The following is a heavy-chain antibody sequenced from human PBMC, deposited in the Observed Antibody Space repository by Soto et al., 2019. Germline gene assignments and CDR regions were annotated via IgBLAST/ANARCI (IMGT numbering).Heavy chain of an antibody. J-gene: IGHJ4*02. V-gene: IGHV4-31*03. Sequence: QVQLQESGPGLVKPSQTLSLTCTVSGDSISSGGYYWSWIRQHPGKGLEWIGYIYYSGTTYSNPSLESRVSISAAPSQNPFSLKVKSVTVADTAVYYCASTSSTGDSGPYDYWGQGTLVTVSS. CDR2: IYYSGTT. D-gene: IGHD1-26*01. CDR1: GDSISSGGYY. CDR3: ASTSSTGDSGPYDY.